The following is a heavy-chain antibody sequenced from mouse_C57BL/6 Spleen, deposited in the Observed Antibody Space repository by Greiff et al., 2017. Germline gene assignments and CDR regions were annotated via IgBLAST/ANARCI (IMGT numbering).Heavy chain of an antibody. CDR1: GYTFTSYW. D-gene: IGHD4-1*01. J-gene: IGHJ4*01. Sequence: QVQLQQPGAELVKPGASVKLSCKASGYTFTSYWMHWVKQRPGQGLEWIGMIHPNSGSTNYNEKFKSKATLTVDKSSSTAYMQLSSLTSEDSAVYYCARKRLAYAMDYWGQGTSVTVPS. CDR2: IHPNSGST. CDR3: ARKRLAYAMDY. V-gene: IGHV1-64*01.